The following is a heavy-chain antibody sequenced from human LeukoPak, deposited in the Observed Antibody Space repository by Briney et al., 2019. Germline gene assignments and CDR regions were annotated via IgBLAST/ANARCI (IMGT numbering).Heavy chain of an antibody. Sequence: LPGGSLRLSCAASGFTFSSYWMPWVRQAPGKGLVWVSRINSDGSSTSYADSVKGRFTISRDNAKNTLYLQMNSLRAEDTAVYYCARGYSSGWYRGFDYWGQGTLVTVSS. J-gene: IGHJ4*02. CDR3: ARGYSSGWYRGFDY. D-gene: IGHD6-19*01. CDR2: INSDGSST. V-gene: IGHV3-74*01. CDR1: GFTFSSYW.